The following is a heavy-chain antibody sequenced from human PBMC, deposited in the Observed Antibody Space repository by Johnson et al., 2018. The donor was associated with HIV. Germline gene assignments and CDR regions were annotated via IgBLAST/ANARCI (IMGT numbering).Heavy chain of an antibody. J-gene: IGHJ3*02. V-gene: IGHV3-53*01. D-gene: IGHD5-18*01. CDR2: IYSGGST. CDR1: GFTVSSNY. CDR3: ARGGIRGYSYGPGAFDI. Sequence: MQLLESGGGLIQPGGSLRLSCAASGFTVSSNYMSWVRQAPGTGLAWVSVIYSGGSTYYADSVKGRFTISRDNSKNTLYLQMNRLRAEDTAVYYCARGGIRGYSYGPGAFDIWGQGTMVTVSS.